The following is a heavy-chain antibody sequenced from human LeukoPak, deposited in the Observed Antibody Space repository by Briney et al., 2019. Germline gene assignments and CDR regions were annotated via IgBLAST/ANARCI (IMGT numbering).Heavy chain of an antibody. CDR1: GFTFISYW. D-gene: IGHD3-22*01. CDR3: AKDRPNYYGSNGHYYRRDGDY. CDR2: ITSIGDGT. J-gene: IGHJ4*02. V-gene: IGHV3-23*01. Sequence: QSGGSLRLSCAASGFTFISYWMSWVRQAPGKGLGWFSSITSIGDGTYYADSVKGRFTISRDNSENMLYLQMNSLRVEDTAVYFCAKDRPNYYGSNGHYYRRDGDYWGQGTLVTVSS.